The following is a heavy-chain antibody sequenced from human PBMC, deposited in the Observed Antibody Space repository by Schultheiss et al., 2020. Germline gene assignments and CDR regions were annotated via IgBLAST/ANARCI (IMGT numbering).Heavy chain of an antibody. CDR2: MNPNSGGT. V-gene: IGHV1-2*02. J-gene: IGHJ6*02. D-gene: IGHD1-26*01. Sequence: SVKVSCKASGYTFTSYAISWVRQAPGQGLEWMGWMNPNSGGTNYAQKFQGRVTMTRDTSSTTTYMELSSLRSDDTAVYFCARERATTNYYDGMDVWGQGTTVTVSS. CDR1: GYTFTSYA. CDR3: ARERATTNYYDGMDV.